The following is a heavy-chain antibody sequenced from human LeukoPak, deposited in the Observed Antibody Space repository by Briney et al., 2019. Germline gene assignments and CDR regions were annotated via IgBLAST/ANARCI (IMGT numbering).Heavy chain of an antibody. CDR2: IYPGDSDT. D-gene: IGHD5-24*01. J-gene: IGHJ4*02. CDR3: ARNDFGRDGYNAFDY. CDR1: GYSFTNYW. Sequence: GESLKISCKGSGYSFTNYWIGWVRQMPGKGLEWMGIIYPGDSDTRYSPSFQGQVTISADKSIGTAYLQWGSLKASDTAMYYCARNDFGRDGYNAFDYWGQGTLITVSS. V-gene: IGHV5-51*01.